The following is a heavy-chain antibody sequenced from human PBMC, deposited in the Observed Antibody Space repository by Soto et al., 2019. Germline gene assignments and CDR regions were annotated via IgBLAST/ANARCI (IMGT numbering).Heavy chain of an antibody. D-gene: IGHD1-26*01. Sequence: SETLSLTCTVSGGSISSSSYYWGWIRQPPGKGLEWIGSIYYSGSTYYNPSLKSRVTISVDTSRNHFSLKLSSVTAADTAVYYCATQEVGGSYVYTFDPWGQGTLVTVSS. V-gene: IGHV4-39*02. J-gene: IGHJ5*02. CDR1: GGSISSSSYY. CDR2: IYYSGST. CDR3: ATQEVGGSYVYTFDP.